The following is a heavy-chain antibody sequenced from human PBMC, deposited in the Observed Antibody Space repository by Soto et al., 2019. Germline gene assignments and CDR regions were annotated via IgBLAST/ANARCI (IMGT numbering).Heavy chain of an antibody. V-gene: IGHV4-39*01. D-gene: IGHD3-3*02. CDR1: GSSINSSGCY. J-gene: IGHJ4*02. Sequence: FETVSLTCTGSGSSINSSGCYWVWIRHPPGKGLEWIGSMFYGLSTYYNPSLKSRVTVSVDTSKNQFSLNLRSVTAADTAVYYCARLPSRHLVDYWGQGTLVTVSS. CDR2: MFYGLST. CDR3: ARLPSRHLVDY.